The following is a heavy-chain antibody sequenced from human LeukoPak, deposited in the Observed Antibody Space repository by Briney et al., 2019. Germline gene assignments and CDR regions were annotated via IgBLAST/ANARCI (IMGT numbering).Heavy chain of an antibody. D-gene: IGHD3-22*01. Sequence: ASVKVSCKASGYTFTSYGISWVRQAPGQGLGWMGWISAYNGNTNYAQKLQGRVTMTTDTSTSTAYMELRSLRSDDTAVYYCARDLRYYDSSGYYYVGDGGIDYWGQGTLVTVSS. CDR1: GYTFTSYG. CDR2: ISAYNGNT. CDR3: ARDLRYYDSSGYYYVGDGGIDY. J-gene: IGHJ4*02. V-gene: IGHV1-18*01.